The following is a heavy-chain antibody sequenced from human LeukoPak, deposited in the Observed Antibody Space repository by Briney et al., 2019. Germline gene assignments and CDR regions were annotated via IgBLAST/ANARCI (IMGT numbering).Heavy chain of an antibody. CDR3: ARERRRGRFDP. CDR1: GYSLTSYW. CDR2: IQPGDSDT. V-gene: IGHV5-51*01. J-gene: IGHJ5*02. D-gene: IGHD6-25*01. Sequence: GESLEISCKASGYSLTSYWIGWVRQMPGKGLEWMGIIQPGDSDTRYSPSFQGQVTISADKSISTAYLQWSSLKASDTAMYYCARERRRGRFDPWGQGTLVTVSS.